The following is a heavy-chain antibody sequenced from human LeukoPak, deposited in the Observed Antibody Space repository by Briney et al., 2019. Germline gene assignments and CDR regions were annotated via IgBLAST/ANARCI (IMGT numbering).Heavy chain of an antibody. CDR3: ARVGYDSSGYYY. J-gene: IGHJ4*02. D-gene: IGHD3-22*01. V-gene: IGHV3-74*01. CDR2: INSDGSST. Sequence: GGSLRLSCAASGFTVSSNYMSWVRQTPGKGLVWVSRINSDGSSTSYADSVKGRFTISRDNAKNTLYLQMNSLRAEDTAVYYCARVGYDSSGYYYWGQGTLVTVSS. CDR1: GFTVSSNY.